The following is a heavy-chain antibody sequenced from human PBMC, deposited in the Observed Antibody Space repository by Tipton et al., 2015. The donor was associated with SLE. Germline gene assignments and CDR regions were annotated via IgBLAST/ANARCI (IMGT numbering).Heavy chain of an antibody. J-gene: IGHJ4*02. CDR2: INHSGST. CDR3: ASSGSSGSLD. Sequence: TLSLTCAVYGGSFSGYYWSWIRQPPGEGLEWIGEINHSGSTNYNPSLKSRVTISVDTSKNQFSLKLSSVTAADTAVYYCASSGSSGSLDWGQGTLVTVSS. D-gene: IGHD3-22*01. CDR1: GGSFSGYY. V-gene: IGHV4-34*01.